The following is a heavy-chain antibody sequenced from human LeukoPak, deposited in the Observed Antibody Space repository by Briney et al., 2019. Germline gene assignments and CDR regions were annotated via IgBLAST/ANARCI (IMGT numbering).Heavy chain of an antibody. CDR2: VSSGSSTI. D-gene: IGHD6-19*01. J-gene: IGHJ3*02. V-gene: IGHV3-11*01. Sequence: GGSLRLSCAASGFTFSDYYMSWIRQAPGKALEWVSYVSSGSSTIYYADSVKGRYTVSRDYSKNTLYLQMNTLRAEDTAVYYCAKERTVAVAGATAAFDIWGQGTMVTVSS. CDR3: AKERTVAVAGATAAFDI. CDR1: GFTFSDYY.